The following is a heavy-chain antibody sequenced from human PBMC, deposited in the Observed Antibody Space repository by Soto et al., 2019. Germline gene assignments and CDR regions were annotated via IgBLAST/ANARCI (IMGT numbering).Heavy chain of an antibody. J-gene: IGHJ6*02. D-gene: IGHD1-26*01. Sequence: QVQLVQSGAEVKKPGASVKVSCKASGYTFTGYYMHWVRQAPGQGLEWMGLINPNSGGTNYAQKFQGWVTMTRDTSISTAYMELSRLRSDDTAVYYCARGRSGGDPLDGMDVWGQGTTVTVSS. V-gene: IGHV1-2*04. CDR1: GYTFTGYY. CDR2: INPNSGGT. CDR3: ARGRSGGDPLDGMDV.